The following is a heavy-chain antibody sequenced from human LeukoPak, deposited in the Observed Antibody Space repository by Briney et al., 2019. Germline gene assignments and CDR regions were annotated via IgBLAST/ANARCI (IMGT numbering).Heavy chain of an antibody. J-gene: IGHJ4*02. CDR2: IYYSGST. V-gene: IGHV4-39*01. CDR1: GGSISSSSYY. Sequence: SETLSLTCTVSGGSISSSSYYWGWIRQPPGKGLEWIGSIYYSGSTYYNPSLKSRVTIPVDTSKNQFSLKLSSVTAADTAVYYCASIAAAGPKYFDYWGQGTLVTVSS. D-gene: IGHD6-13*01. CDR3: ASIAAAGPKYFDY.